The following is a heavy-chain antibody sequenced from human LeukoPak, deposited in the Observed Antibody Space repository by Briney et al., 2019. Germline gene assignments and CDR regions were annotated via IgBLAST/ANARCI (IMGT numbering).Heavy chain of an antibody. V-gene: IGHV4-59*11. CDR2: VYSTGTT. D-gene: IGHD6-13*01. CDR1: GGSITIHY. Sequence: PSETLSLTCSVSGGSITIHYWSWIRQPPGKGLEWIGYVYSTGTTNYNPSLESRVTMSVNTSKNQFSLKLSSVTAADTAVYYCARATPYSSSWPRFAYWGQGTLVTVSS. CDR3: ARATPYSSSWPRFAY. J-gene: IGHJ4*02.